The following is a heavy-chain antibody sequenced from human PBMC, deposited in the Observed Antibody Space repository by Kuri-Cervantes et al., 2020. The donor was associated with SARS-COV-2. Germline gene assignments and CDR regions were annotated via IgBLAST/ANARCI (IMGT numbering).Heavy chain of an antibody. Sequence: SQTLSLTCAASGFTFSNAWMSWVRQAPGKGLEWIGSIYYSGSTYYNPSLKSRVTISVDTSKNQFSLKLSSVTAADTAVYYCARHERGWLQLAPTSFDYWGQGTLVTVSS. CDR3: ARHERGWLQLAPTSFDY. J-gene: IGHJ4*02. CDR1: GFTFSNAW. D-gene: IGHD5-24*01. V-gene: IGHV4-39*01. CDR2: IYYSGST.